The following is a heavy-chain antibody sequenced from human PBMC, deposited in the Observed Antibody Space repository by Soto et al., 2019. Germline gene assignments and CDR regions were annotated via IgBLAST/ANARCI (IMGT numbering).Heavy chain of an antibody. J-gene: IGHJ6*02. Sequence: SGGSLRLSCAASGFTFSSYEMNWVRQAPGKGLEWVSYISSSGSTIYYADSVKGRFTISRDNAKNSLYLQMNSLRAEDTAVYYCARLVVPTYYYYYGMDVWGQGTTVTVSS. V-gene: IGHV3-48*03. CDR3: ARLVVPTYYYYYGMDV. CDR2: ISSSGSTI. D-gene: IGHD2-2*01. CDR1: GFTFSSYE.